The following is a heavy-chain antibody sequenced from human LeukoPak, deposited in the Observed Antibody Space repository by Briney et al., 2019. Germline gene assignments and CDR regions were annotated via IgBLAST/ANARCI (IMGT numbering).Heavy chain of an antibody. V-gene: IGHV3-64*01. CDR1: GFTFSSYA. CDR2: ISSNGGST. Sequence: PGGSLRLSCAASGFTFSSYAMRWVRQAPGKGREYVSAISSNGGSTYYANSVKGRFTISRDNSKNTLYLQMGSLRAEDMAVYYCARAAVTKTFDYWGQGTLVTVSS. J-gene: IGHJ4*02. CDR3: ARAAVTKTFDY.